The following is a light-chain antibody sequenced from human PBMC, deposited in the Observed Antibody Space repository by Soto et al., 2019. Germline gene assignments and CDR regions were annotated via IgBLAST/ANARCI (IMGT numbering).Light chain of an antibody. CDR1: QSIRTY. CDR3: QQTYIIPPT. V-gene: IGKV1-39*01. J-gene: IGKJ1*01. CDR2: TAS. Sequence: DIQMTQSPFSLSASVGDRVTITCRASQSIRTYLNWYQQKAGKAPKLLIHTASSLESGVPLRFRGSGSETDFTLTISSLQPEDFATYYCQQTYIIPPTFGQGTKVEMK.